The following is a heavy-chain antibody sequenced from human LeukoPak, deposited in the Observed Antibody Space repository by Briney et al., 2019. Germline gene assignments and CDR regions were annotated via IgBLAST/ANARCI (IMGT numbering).Heavy chain of an antibody. Sequence: GGSLRLSCAASGFTFSDYYMSWIRQAPGKGLEWVSYISSSSSYTNYADSVKGRFTISRDNAKNSLYLQMNSLRAEDTAVYYCASLRYSGYDPDYFDYWGQGTLVTVSS. CDR1: GFTFSDYY. D-gene: IGHD5-12*01. V-gene: IGHV3-11*06. CDR2: ISSSSSYT. J-gene: IGHJ4*02. CDR3: ASLRYSGYDPDYFDY.